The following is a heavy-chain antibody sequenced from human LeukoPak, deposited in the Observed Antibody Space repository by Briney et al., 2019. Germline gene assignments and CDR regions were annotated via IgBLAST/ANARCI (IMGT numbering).Heavy chain of an antibody. D-gene: IGHD6-13*01. V-gene: IGHV3-20*01. J-gene: IGHJ6*02. CDR1: GFTFDDYG. CDR3: ARDGIAAAGSYYYYGMDV. CDR2: INWNGGST. Sequence: GGSLRLSCAASGFTFDDYGMSWVRQAPGKGLEWVSGINWNGGSTGYADSVKGRFTISRDNAKNSLYLQMNSLRAKDTALYHCARDGIAAAGSYYYYGMDVWGQGTTVTVSS.